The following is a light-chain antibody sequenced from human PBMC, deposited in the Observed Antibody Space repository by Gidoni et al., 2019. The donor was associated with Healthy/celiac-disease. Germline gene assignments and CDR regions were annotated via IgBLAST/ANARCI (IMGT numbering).Light chain of an antibody. V-gene: IGKV3-11*01. CDR1: QSVSSY. J-gene: IGKJ1*01. CDR3: QQRSNWPRT. CDR2: DAS. Sequence: EIVFTQSPATLSLSPGERATLSCRASQSVSSYLAWYQQKPGQAPRLLIYDASNRATGIPARFSGSGSGTDFTLPISSLGPEDFAVYYCQQRSNWPRTFGQGTKVEIK.